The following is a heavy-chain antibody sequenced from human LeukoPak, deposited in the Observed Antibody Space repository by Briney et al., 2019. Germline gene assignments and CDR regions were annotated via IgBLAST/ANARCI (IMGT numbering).Heavy chain of an antibody. V-gene: IGHV2-5*02. J-gene: IGHJ4*02. Sequence: SGPTLVKPTQTLTLTCTFSGFSLSTSGVGVGWIRQPPGKALEWLALIYWDDDKRYSPSLKSRLTFTKDTSKNQVVLTMTNMDPVDTATYYCARLTEITMVRGVIRALFDYWGQGTLVTVSS. CDR3: ARLTEITMVRGVIRALFDY. D-gene: IGHD3-10*01. CDR2: IYWDDDK. CDR1: GFSLSTSGVG.